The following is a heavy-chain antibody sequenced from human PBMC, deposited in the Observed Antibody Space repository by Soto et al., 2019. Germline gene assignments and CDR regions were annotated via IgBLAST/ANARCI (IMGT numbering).Heavy chain of an antibody. Sequence: ASVKVSCKVSGYTLTELSMHWVRQAPGKGLEWMGGFDPEDGETIYAQKFQGRVTMTEDTSTDTAYMELSSLRSEDTAVYYCAYLGGIAALDWFDPWGQGTLVTVSS. CDR3: AYLGGIAALDWFDP. V-gene: IGHV1-24*01. D-gene: IGHD6-6*01. CDR1: GYTLTELS. J-gene: IGHJ5*02. CDR2: FDPEDGET.